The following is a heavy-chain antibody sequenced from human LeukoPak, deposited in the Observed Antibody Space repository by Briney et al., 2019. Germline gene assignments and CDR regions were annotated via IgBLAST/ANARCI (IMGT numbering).Heavy chain of an antibody. CDR2: IYYSGST. D-gene: IGHD1-26*01. V-gene: IGHV4-59*01. CDR3: ARQIVRGYYFDY. Sequence: SETLSLTCTVSGGSISSYYWSWIRQPPGKGLEWIGYIYYSGSTNYNPSLKSRVTISVDTSKNQFSLKLSSVTAADTAVYYRARQIVRGYYFDYWGQGTLVTVSS. CDR1: GGSISSYY. J-gene: IGHJ4*02.